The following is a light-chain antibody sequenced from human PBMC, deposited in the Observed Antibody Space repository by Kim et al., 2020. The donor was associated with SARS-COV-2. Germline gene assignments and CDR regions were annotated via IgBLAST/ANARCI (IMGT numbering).Light chain of an antibody. J-gene: IGLJ1*01. CDR3: SSYTSSSTPYV. V-gene: IGLV2-14*04. CDR1: SSDVGGYNY. Sequence: SITISCPGTSSDVGGYNYVSWYQQHPGKAPKLMIYDVSKRPSGVSNRFSGSKSGNTASLTISGLQAEDEADYYCSSYTSSSTPYVFGTGTKVTVL. CDR2: DVS.